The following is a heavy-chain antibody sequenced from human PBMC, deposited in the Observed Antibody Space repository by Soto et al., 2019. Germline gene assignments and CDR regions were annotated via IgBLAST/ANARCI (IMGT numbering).Heavy chain of an antibody. V-gene: IGHV4-4*02. Sequence: SETLSLTCGVYGGTVASSHWWSWFRQSPGRGLEWIGNVYHTGDTNFNPSLQSRVTFSVDKSNNQFSLRLTSVTAEDTAVYYCAKVLTRGSYYGQFDYWGQGTLVTVSS. CDR3: AKVLTRGSYYGQFDY. CDR2: VYHTGDT. D-gene: IGHD1-26*01. CDR1: GGTVASSHW. J-gene: IGHJ4*02.